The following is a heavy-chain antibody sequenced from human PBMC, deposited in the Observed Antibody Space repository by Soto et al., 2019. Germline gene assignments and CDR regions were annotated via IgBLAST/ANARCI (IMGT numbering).Heavy chain of an antibody. Sequence: SETLSLTCAVSGGFISSSNWWGWVRQSPGKGLEWIGEIYHSGSTNYNPSLKSRVSISVEKSKNQFSLILSSVTAADTAVYFCAGYEASSTYFDYWGQGALVTVSS. J-gene: IGHJ4*02. D-gene: IGHD3-3*01. CDR1: GGFISSSNW. V-gene: IGHV4-4*02. CDR3: AGYEASSTYFDY. CDR2: IYHSGST.